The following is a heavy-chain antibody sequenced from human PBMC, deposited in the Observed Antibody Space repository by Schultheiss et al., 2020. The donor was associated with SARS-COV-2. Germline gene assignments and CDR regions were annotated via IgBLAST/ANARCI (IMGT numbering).Heavy chain of an antibody. V-gene: IGHV3-48*03. CDR1: GFTFSSYE. Sequence: GGSLRLSCAASGFTFSSYEMNWVRQAPGKGLEWLSYISGTGHDINYADSVRGRFTISRDNAKNSLFLQMNSLRAEDTAVYYCARWYYYDNSGLDVWGQGTTVTVSS. J-gene: IGHJ6*02. CDR2: ISGTGHDI. CDR3: ARWYYYDNSGLDV. D-gene: IGHD3-22*01.